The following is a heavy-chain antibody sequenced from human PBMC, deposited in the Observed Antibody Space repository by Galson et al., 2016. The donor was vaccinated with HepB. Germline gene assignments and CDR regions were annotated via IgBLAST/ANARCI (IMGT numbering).Heavy chain of an antibody. Sequence: SLRLSCAASGFTFSSYGMRWVRQAPGKGLEWVSGISWNSRSIGYADSVEGRFTISRDNAKKSLYLQMESLRPEDTAVYYCARGRWELTRGYFDCWGQGTLVTVSS. CDR2: ISWNSRSI. V-gene: IGHV3-9*01. D-gene: IGHD3-10*01. J-gene: IGHJ4*02. CDR1: GFTFSSYG. CDR3: ARGRWELTRGYFDC.